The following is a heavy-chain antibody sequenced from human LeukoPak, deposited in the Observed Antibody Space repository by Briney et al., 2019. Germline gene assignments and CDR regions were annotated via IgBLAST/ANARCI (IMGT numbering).Heavy chain of an antibody. CDR1: GFTFSNYW. Sequence: PGGSLRLSCAASGFTFSNYWMSWVRQAPGKGLEWVGFIRSKPYGGTTEYAASVKGRFIISRDDSKTIAYLQMNSLKSEDTAVYYCTTGSATGTGSGYWGQGTLVTVSS. J-gene: IGHJ4*02. CDR2: IRSKPYGGTT. V-gene: IGHV3-49*04. D-gene: IGHD6-13*01. CDR3: TTGSATGTGSGY.